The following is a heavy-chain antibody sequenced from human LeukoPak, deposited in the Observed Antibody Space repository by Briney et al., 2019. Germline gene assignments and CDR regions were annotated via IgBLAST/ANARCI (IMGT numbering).Heavy chain of an antibody. Sequence: SETLSLTRAVYGGSFSGYYWSWIRQPPGKGLEWIGEINHSGSTNYNPSLKSRVTISVDTSKNQFSLKLSSVTAADTAVYYCARRHLYYYYYMDVWGKGTTVTISS. CDR3: ARRHLYYYYYMDV. J-gene: IGHJ6*03. V-gene: IGHV4-34*01. CDR1: GGSFSGYY. CDR2: INHSGST.